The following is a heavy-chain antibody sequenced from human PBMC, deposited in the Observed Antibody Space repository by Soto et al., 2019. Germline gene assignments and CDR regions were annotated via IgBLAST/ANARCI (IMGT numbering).Heavy chain of an antibody. Sequence: EVQILESGGGSVHPGGSLRLSCAASGFTFSNSAMSWVRQAPGKGLQWVATLSGSGHSIYYTESVRGRFAISRDNSRNTLFLQMSSVRADDTALYYCAKSGGDLLTGFSPSYFDRWGPGTLVTVSS. V-gene: IGHV3-23*01. J-gene: IGHJ5*02. CDR2: LSGSGHSI. CDR3: AKSGGDLLTGFSPSYFDR. D-gene: IGHD3-9*01. CDR1: GFTFSNSA.